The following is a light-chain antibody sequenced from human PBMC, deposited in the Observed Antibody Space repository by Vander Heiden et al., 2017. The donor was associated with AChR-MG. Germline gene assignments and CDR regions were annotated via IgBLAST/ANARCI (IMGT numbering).Light chain of an antibody. CDR1: QSLLHSDENTY. CDR3: MQGTFWREWT. J-gene: IGKJ1*01. Sequence: DVVMTQSPLSLPVTLGQPASISCRSSQSLLHSDENTYLNWFQQRPGQSPRRLIYKVSNRDSGVPDRFSGSGSGTDFTLTISSVEAEDVGIYYCMQGTFWREWTFGPGTRVEIK. V-gene: IGKV2-30*02. CDR2: KVS.